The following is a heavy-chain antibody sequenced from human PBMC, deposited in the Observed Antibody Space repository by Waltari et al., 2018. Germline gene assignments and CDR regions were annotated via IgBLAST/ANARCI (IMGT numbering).Heavy chain of an antibody. CDR2: IIPIFGTA. Sequence: QVQLVQSGAEVKKPGSSVKVSCKASGGTFSSYAISWVRQAPGQGLEWMGGIIPIFGTANYAQKLQGRVTMTTDTSTSTAYMELRSLRSDDTAVYYCARVLVGDSPLPDYWGQGTLVTVSS. V-gene: IGHV1-69*05. CDR1: GGTFSSYA. CDR3: ARVLVGDSPLPDY. D-gene: IGHD4-17*01. J-gene: IGHJ4*02.